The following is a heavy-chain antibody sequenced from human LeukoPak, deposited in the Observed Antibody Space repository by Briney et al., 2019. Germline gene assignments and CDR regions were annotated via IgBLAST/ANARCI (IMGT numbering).Heavy chain of an antibody. J-gene: IGHJ4*02. V-gene: IGHV3-7*03. D-gene: IGHD3-16*02. CDR2: INQDGSDK. CDR1: GFTFSSFW. CDR3: AKEAPGYDYVWGSYRSTLGYFDY. Sequence: GGSLRLSCMASGFTFSSFWMNWVRQAPGKGLEWVASINQDGSDKYFVDSVKGRFSISRDNSKNTLYLQMNSLRAEDTAVYYCAKEAPGYDYVWGSYRSTLGYFDYWGQGTLVTVSS.